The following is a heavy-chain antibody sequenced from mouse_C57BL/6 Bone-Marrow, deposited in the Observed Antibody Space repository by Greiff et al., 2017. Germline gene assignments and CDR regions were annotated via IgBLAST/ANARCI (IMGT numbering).Heavy chain of an antibody. CDR3: ARGSNYGSWFAY. V-gene: IGHV1-55*01. Sequence: QVQLQQSGAELVKPGASVKMSCKASGYTFTSYWITWVKQRPGQGLEWIGDIYPGSGSTNYNEKFKSKATLTVETSSSTAYMQLSSLTSEDSAVYYCARGSNYGSWFAYWGQGTLVTVSA. CDR1: GYTFTSYW. J-gene: IGHJ3*01. D-gene: IGHD2-5*01. CDR2: IYPGSGST.